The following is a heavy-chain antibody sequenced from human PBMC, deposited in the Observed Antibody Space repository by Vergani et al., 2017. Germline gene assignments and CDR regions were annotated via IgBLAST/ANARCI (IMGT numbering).Heavy chain of an antibody. CDR2: IIPILGIA. J-gene: IGHJ5*02. CDR3: ARVALQFGENNWFDP. Sequence: QVQLVQSGAEVKKPGSSVKVSCKASGGTFSSYTISWVRQAPGQGLEWMGRIIPILGIANYAQKFQGRVTITPDKSTSTAYMELSSLRSEDTAVYYCARVALQFGENNWFDPWGQGTLVTVSS. CDR1: GGTFSSYT. V-gene: IGHV1-69*02. D-gene: IGHD3-10*01.